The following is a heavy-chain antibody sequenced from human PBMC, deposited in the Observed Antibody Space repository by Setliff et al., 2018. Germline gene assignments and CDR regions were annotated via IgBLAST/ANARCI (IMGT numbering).Heavy chain of an antibody. CDR3: AKGESRWLAPGDAFDI. Sequence: SVKVSCKASGFTFSISAMQLVRQARGQRLEWIGWIVVGNGNTNYAQKFQERVTITRDTSTNTAYMELSSLRSEDTAVYYCAKGESRWLAPGDAFDIWGQGTMVTVSS. J-gene: IGHJ3*02. CDR1: GFTFSISA. D-gene: IGHD6-19*01. V-gene: IGHV1-58*02. CDR2: IVVGNGNT.